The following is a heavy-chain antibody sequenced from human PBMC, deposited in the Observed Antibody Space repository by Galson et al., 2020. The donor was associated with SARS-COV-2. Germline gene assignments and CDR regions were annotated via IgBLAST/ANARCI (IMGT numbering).Heavy chain of an antibody. J-gene: IGHJ4*02. V-gene: IGHV4-4*07. CDR1: SDSMSSSY. D-gene: IGHD3-22*01. Sequence: SETLSLTCTVSSDSMSSSYWSWIRQPAGKGLQWIGRIYTSGSTNYNPSLKSRVSMSVDTSKKQFSLKLSSVTAADTAVYYCAREECYYDSSGYCSFWCVFDYWGQGTLITVSS. CDR2: IYTSGST. CDR3: AREECYYDSSGYCSFWCVFDY.